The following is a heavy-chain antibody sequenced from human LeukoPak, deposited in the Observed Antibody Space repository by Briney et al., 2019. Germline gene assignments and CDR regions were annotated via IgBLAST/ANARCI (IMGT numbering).Heavy chain of an antibody. D-gene: IGHD3-22*01. CDR3: ATSITMIVVATHAFDI. Sequence: GESLKISCKGSGYSFTSYWIGWVRQVPGKGLEWMGIIYPGDSDTRYSPSFQGQVTISADKSISTAYLQWSSLKASDTAMYYCATSITMIVVATHAFDIWGQGTMVTVSS. CDR1: GYSFTSYW. J-gene: IGHJ3*02. CDR2: IYPGDSDT. V-gene: IGHV5-51*01.